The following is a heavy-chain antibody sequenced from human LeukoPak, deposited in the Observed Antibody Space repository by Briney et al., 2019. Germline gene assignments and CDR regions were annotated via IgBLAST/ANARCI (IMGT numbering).Heavy chain of an antibody. CDR2: TYYSGST. CDR1: GGSISSSSYY. Sequence: PSETLSLTCTVSGGSISSSSYYWGWIRQPPGKGLEWIGSTYYSGSTYYSPSLKSRVTISVDTSKNQFSLKLSSVTAADTAVYYCARVRVTIFGVVTAAIDPWGQGTLVTVSS. J-gene: IGHJ5*02. V-gene: IGHV4-39*07. D-gene: IGHD3-3*01. CDR3: ARVRVTIFGVVTAAIDP.